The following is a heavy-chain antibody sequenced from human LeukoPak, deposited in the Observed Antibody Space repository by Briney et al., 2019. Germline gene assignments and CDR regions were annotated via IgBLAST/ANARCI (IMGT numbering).Heavy chain of an antibody. D-gene: IGHD4-23*01. J-gene: IGHJ4*02. Sequence: PGGSLRLSCAASGFTFSSYEMNWVRQAPGKGLEWVSSISSSSIYIYYADSVKGRFTISRDNAKNSLYLQMNSLRAEDTAVYYCVRDNGGSSPFDYWGQGTLVTVSS. CDR2: ISSSSIYI. CDR1: GFTFSSYE. CDR3: VRDNGGSSPFDY. V-gene: IGHV3-21*01.